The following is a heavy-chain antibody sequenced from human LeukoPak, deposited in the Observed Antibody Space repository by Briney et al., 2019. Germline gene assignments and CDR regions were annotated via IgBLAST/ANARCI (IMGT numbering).Heavy chain of an antibody. CDR2: IKQDGSEK. J-gene: IGHJ4*02. CDR3: ARVFGELFWANFDY. Sequence: GGSLRLSCAASGFTFSSYWMSWVRQAPGKGLEWVANIKQDGSEKYYVDSVKGRFAISRDNAKNSLYLQMNSLRAEDTAVYYCARVFGELFWANFDYWGQGTLVTVSS. D-gene: IGHD3-10*02. CDR1: GFTFSSYW. V-gene: IGHV3-7*01.